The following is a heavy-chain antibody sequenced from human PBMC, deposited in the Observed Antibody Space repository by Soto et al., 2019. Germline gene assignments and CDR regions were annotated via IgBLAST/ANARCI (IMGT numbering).Heavy chain of an antibody. CDR2: INTGNGNT. Sequence: QVQLVQSGAEVKKPGASVKVSCKASGYTFTDYAMHWVRQARGQRLEWMGWINTGNGNTKFSLKFQGRVTITRDTSATTAYMELTSLRSEDTAVYYCAKGSRMWTPDYWRQGTLVTVSS. J-gene: IGHJ4*02. V-gene: IGHV1-3*04. CDR3: AKGSRMWTPDY. D-gene: IGHD2-21*01. CDR1: GYTFTDYA.